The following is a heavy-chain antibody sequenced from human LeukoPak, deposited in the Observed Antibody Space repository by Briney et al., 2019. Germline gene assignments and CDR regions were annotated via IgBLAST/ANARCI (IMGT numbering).Heavy chain of an antibody. J-gene: IGHJ4*02. CDR3: ARAGYCTNGVCRGDFDY. V-gene: IGHV3-48*03. CDR2: ISSSGSTI. Sequence: GGSLRLSCAASGFTFSSYEMNWVRQAPGKGLEWVSYISSSGSTIYYADSVKGRLTISRDNAKNSLYLQMNSLRAEDTAVYYCARAGYCTNGVCRGDFDYWGQGTLVTVSS. D-gene: IGHD2-8*01. CDR1: GFTFSSYE.